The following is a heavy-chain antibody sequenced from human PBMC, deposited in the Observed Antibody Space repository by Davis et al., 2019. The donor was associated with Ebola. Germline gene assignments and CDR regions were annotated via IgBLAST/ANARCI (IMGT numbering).Heavy chain of an antibody. CDR3: VRLVYNYGYNYYGMDV. D-gene: IGHD5-18*01. V-gene: IGHV4-38-2*01. J-gene: IGHJ6*02. CDR1: GYSITNGYF. Sequence: MPSETLSLTCGVSGYSITNGYFWGWVRQPPGKGLEWIGDIYYSGSTNYNPSLKSRVTISVDTSKNQFSLRLSFVSAADTAVYYCVRLVYNYGYNYYGMDVWGQGTTVTVSS. CDR2: IYYSGST.